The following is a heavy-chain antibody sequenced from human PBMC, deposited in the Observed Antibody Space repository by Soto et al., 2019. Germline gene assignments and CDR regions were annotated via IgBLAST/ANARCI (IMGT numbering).Heavy chain of an antibody. CDR3: AREGGSYDSCGYLIRGALDI. CDR2: IYFRGNT. V-gene: IGHV4-31*03. J-gene: IGHJ3*02. Sequence: SETLSLTCTVSGDSISRIDYYWTWIRQHPEKGLEWIGNIYFRGNTYYSPSLESRLTISVDTSKNQFSLKLTSVTAADTAVYYFAREGGSYDSCGYLIRGALDIWGQGTMVTVSS. D-gene: IGHD3-22*01. CDR1: GDSISRIDYY.